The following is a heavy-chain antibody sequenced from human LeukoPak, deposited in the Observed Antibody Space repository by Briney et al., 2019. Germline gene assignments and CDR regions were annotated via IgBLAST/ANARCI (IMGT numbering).Heavy chain of an antibody. CDR1: GFTFSSYA. CDR2: ISGSGGST. J-gene: IGHJ6*03. V-gene: IGHV3-23*01. CDR3: ARRLRYYYYYMDV. Sequence: GGSLRLSCAASGFTFSSYALSWVRQAPGKGLEWVSAISGSGGSTHYADSVKGRFTISRDNSKNTLYLQMNSLRAEDTAVYYCARRLRYYYYYMDVWGKGTTVTVSS.